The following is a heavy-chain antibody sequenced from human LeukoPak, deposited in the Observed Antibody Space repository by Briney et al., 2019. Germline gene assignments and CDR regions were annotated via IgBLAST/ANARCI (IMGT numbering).Heavy chain of an antibody. CDR2: IQYGGRT. Sequence: SETLSLTCTVSGGSINNYYWSWIRQPPGKGLEWIGYIQYGGRTYYSPSLKSRVTISMDLSKIQFSLKMSSVTAADTAVYYCERDFFGDFDHWGQGILVTVSS. J-gene: IGHJ4*02. CDR1: GGSINNYY. CDR3: ERDFFGDFDH. V-gene: IGHV4-59*01. D-gene: IGHD2/OR15-2a*01.